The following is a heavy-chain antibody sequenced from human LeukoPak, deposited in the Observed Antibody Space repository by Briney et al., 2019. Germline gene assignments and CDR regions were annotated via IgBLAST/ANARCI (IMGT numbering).Heavy chain of an antibody. Sequence: ASVKVSCKASGYTFTNYYMNWVRQAPGQGLEWMGIINPSGGSTSYAQKFQGRVTVTRDTSTSTVYMELSSLRSEDTAMYYCAREGAIGYHLSDYWGQGTLVTVSS. CDR3: AREGAIGYHLSDY. J-gene: IGHJ4*02. V-gene: IGHV1-46*01. CDR1: GYTFTNYY. CDR2: INPSGGST. D-gene: IGHD5-12*01.